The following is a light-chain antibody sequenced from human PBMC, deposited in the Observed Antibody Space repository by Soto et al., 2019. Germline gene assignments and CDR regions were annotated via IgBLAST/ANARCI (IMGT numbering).Light chain of an antibody. CDR1: SSDVGAYNY. CDR2: DVS. V-gene: IGLV2-14*03. Sequence: QSVLTQPASVSGSPGQSITISCTGTSSDVGAYNYVSWYQQHPGKAPKLMIYDVSNRPSGVSNRFSGSKSGNTASLTISGLQAEDEADYYCSSYKSSNTYVFGTGTKVTVL. CDR3: SSYKSSNTYV. J-gene: IGLJ1*01.